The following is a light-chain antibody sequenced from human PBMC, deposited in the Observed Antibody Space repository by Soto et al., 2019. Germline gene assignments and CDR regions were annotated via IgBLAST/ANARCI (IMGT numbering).Light chain of an antibody. CDR2: VAS. V-gene: IGKV3-15*01. Sequence: DIVMTQSPDSLAVSLGERATLSCRASQSVSSNLAWYQQKPGQAPRLLIYVASTRATGIPARFSGSGSGTEFTLTISSLQSEDSAVYYCQQYTNWPLTFGGGTKVDIK. CDR1: QSVSSN. J-gene: IGKJ4*01. CDR3: QQYTNWPLT.